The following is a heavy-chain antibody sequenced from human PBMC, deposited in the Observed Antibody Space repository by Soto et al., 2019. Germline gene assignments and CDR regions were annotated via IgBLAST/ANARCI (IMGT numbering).Heavy chain of an antibody. V-gene: IGHV4-31*03. CDR1: GGSISSGGYY. D-gene: IGHD3-10*01. J-gene: IGHJ6*02. Sequence: PSETLSLTCTVSGGSISSGGYYWSWIRQHSGKGLEWIGYIYYSGSTYYNPSLKSRVTISVDTSKNQFSLKLSSVTAADTAVYYCARVLYGSGRYGMDVWGQGTTVTVSS. CDR2: IYYSGST. CDR3: ARVLYGSGRYGMDV.